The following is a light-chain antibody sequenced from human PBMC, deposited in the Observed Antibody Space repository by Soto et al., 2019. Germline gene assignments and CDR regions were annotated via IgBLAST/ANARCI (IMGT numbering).Light chain of an antibody. V-gene: IGKV1-39*01. CDR2: AAS. Sequence: DIQMTQSPSSLSASVGDRVTITCRASQSISSYLNWYQQKPGKAPNLLIYAASSLQSGVPSRFSGSRFGPDFTLTISSLQPEDFATYYCQQSFSTPRTFGQGTSVDI. CDR3: QQSFSTPRT. J-gene: IGKJ1*01. CDR1: QSISSY.